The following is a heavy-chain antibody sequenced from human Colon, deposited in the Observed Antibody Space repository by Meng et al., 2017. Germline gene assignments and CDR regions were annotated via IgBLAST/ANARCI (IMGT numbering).Heavy chain of an antibody. V-gene: IGHV4-39*07. CDR2: NFYSGTT. CDR3: VSSLFFRNIDY. Sequence: QVQLQQGGAGLLKPSETLSLTCAVYGGSFSSSSCYWGWIRPPQGQGLEGIVSNFYSGTTYFNPSLKSRVTVSLAPSKIQIYLKLSSVTAAATAVYVCVSSLFFRNIDYWGQGTLVTVSS. D-gene: IGHD2/OR15-2a*01. CDR1: GGSFSSSSCY. J-gene: IGHJ4*02.